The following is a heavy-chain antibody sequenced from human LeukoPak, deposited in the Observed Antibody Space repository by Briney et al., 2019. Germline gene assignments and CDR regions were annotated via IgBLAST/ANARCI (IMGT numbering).Heavy chain of an antibody. CDR3: ARAHSSSWYDHYFDY. Sequence: GGSLRLSCAASGFTVRSNYMSWVRQAPGKGLEWVSVIYSGGSTYYADSVKGRFTISRDNSKNTLYLQMNSLRAEDTAVYYCARAHSSSWYDHYFDYWGQGTLVTVSS. D-gene: IGHD6-13*01. J-gene: IGHJ4*02. V-gene: IGHV3-66*01. CDR1: GFTVRSNY. CDR2: IYSGGST.